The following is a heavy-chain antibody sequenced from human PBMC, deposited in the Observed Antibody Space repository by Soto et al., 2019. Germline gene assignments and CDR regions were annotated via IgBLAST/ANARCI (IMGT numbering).Heavy chain of an antibody. D-gene: IGHD4-17*01. Sequence: SETLSLTCAVYGGSFSGYYWSWIRQPPGKGLEWIGEINHSGSTNYNPSLKSRVTISVDTSKNQFSLKLSSVTAADTAVYYCARGPTTDTNYYYYMDVWGKRTTVTVSS. CDR1: GGSFSGYY. J-gene: IGHJ6*03. CDR2: INHSGST. CDR3: ARGPTTDTNYYYYMDV. V-gene: IGHV4-34*01.